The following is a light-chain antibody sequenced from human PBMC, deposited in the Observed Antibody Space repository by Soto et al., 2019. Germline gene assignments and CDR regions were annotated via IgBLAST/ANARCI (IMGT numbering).Light chain of an antibody. J-gene: IGLJ1*01. CDR1: TGAVTSGHY. CDR3: LLTPNDARGV. V-gene: IGLV7-46*01. CDR2: DTD. Sequence: QAVVTQEPSLTVSPGGTVTLTCGSSTGAVTSGHYPSWFQQKPGQAPRTLIYDTDNKHSWTPARFSGFLLVGKASLTLSGAQTEYGADYNCLLTPNDARGVFGPGTTVTVL.